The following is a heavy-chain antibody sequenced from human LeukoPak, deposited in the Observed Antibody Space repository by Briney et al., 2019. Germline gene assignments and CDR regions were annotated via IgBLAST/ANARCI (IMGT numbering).Heavy chain of an antibody. V-gene: IGHV4-39*07. J-gene: IGHJ3*02. Sequence: PSETLSLTCTVSGGSISSSSYYWGWIRQPPGKGLEWIGSIYYSGSTYYNPSLKSRVTISVDTSKNQFSLKLSSVTAADTAVYYSARDRDGYNAFDIWGQGTMVTVSS. CDR2: IYYSGST. D-gene: IGHD5-24*01. CDR3: ARDRDGYNAFDI. CDR1: GGSISSSSYY.